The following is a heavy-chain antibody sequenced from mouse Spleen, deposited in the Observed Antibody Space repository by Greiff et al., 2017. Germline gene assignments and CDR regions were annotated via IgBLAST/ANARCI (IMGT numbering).Heavy chain of an antibody. Sequence: QVQLQQSGAELGKPGASVKLSCKASGYTFTEYIIHWVKQRSGQGLEWIGRFYPGSGSIKYNEKFKDKATLTADKSSSTVYMELSRLTSDDSAVYCCARHEDPASVGFLDYWGQGTTLPGSS. CDR3: ARHEDPASVGFLDY. J-gene: IGHJ2*01. CDR2: FYPGSGSI. D-gene: IGHD6-1*01. CDR1: GYTFTEYI. V-gene: IGHV1-62-2*01.